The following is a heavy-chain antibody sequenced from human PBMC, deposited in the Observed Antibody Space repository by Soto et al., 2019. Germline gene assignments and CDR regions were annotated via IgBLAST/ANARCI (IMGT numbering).Heavy chain of an antibody. Sequence: GASVKVSCKASGYTFTSYAMHWVRQAPGQRLGWMGWINAGNGNTKYSQKFQGRVIITRDTSASTAYMELSSLRSEDTAVYYCARSIVVVTALDYWGQGTLVTVSS. D-gene: IGHD2-21*02. CDR3: ARSIVVVTALDY. J-gene: IGHJ4*02. CDR2: INAGNGNT. V-gene: IGHV1-3*01. CDR1: GYTFTSYA.